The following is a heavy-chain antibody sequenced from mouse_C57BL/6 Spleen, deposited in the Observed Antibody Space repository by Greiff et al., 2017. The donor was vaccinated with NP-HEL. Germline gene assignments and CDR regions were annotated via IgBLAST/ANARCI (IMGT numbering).Heavy chain of an antibody. V-gene: IGHV5-17*01. CDR3: ARPGVYYGNFLDY. CDR1: GFTFSDYG. D-gene: IGHD2-1*01. CDR2: ISSGSSTI. J-gene: IGHJ2*01. Sequence: KLVESGGGLVKPGGSLKLSCAASGFTFSDYGMHWVRQAPEKGLEWVAYISSGSSTIYYADTVKGRFTISRDNAKNTLFLQMTSLRSEDTAMYYCARPGVYYGNFLDYWGQSTTLTVSS.